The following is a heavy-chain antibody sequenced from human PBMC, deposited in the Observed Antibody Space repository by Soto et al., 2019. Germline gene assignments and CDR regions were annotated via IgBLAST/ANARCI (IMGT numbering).Heavy chain of an antibody. J-gene: IGHJ4*02. CDR3: VGYYYNTRGYYYDY. V-gene: IGHV1-69*18. D-gene: IGHD3-22*01. CDR1: GGTFSNFA. Sequence: QVQLVQSGAEVKKPGSSVKVSCKASGGTFSNFAISWVRQAPGQGLEWMARSIPIFDTANYAQKFQGRVTITADESTSTAYMELSSLRSEDTAVYYCVGYYYNTRGYYYDYWGQGTLVTVSS. CDR2: SIPIFDTA.